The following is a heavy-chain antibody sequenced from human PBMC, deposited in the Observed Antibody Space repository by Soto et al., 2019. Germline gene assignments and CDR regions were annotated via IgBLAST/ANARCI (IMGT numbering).Heavy chain of an antibody. Sequence: ESLKISCKGSGYSFTSYWIGWVRQMPGKGLEWMGIIYPGDSDTRYSPSFQGQVTISADKSISTAYLQWSSLKASDTAMYYCARHATYYYDSSGYYSYYYYYYGMDVWGQGTTVTVSS. D-gene: IGHD3-22*01. CDR1: GYSFTSYW. J-gene: IGHJ6*02. CDR2: IYPGDSDT. CDR3: ARHATYYYDSSGYYSYYYYYYGMDV. V-gene: IGHV5-51*01.